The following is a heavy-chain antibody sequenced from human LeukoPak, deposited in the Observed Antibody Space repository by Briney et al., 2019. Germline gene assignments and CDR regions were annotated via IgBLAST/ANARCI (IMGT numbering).Heavy chain of an antibody. V-gene: IGHV4-59*04. J-gene: IGHJ4*02. Sequence: SETLSLTCTVSGGSISSYYWSWIRQPPGKGLEWIGSIYYSGSTYYNPSLKSQVTISVDTSKNQFSLKLSSVTAADTAVYYCATASYYFDYWGQGTLVTVSS. CDR1: GGSISSYY. CDR3: ATASYYFDY. CDR2: IYYSGST.